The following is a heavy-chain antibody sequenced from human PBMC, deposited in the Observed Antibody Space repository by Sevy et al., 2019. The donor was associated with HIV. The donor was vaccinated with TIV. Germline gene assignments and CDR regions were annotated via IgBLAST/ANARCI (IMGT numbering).Heavy chain of an antibody. CDR3: AKDHNLWSEGGFLHH. Sequence: GGSLRLSCAASGFIFSSYGMHWVRQAPGKGLEWVAIISYDGNNKYYADSVQGRFTVSRDNSKNTLYVQMNSLRAEDTAVYYCAKDHNLWSEGGFLHHWGQGTLVTVSS. CDR1: GFIFSSYG. CDR2: ISYDGNNK. J-gene: IGHJ1*01. V-gene: IGHV3-30*18. D-gene: IGHD3-10*01.